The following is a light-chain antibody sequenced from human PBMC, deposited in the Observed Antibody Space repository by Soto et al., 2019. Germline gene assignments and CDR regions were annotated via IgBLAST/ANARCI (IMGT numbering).Light chain of an antibody. CDR3: SSYTSSSTYV. Sequence: SVLTQPASVSGSPGQSITISCTGTSSDVGGYNYVSWYQQHPGKAPQLMIYEVSNRPSGVSNRFSVSKSGNTASLTISGLHAEDEADYYCSSYTSSSTYVFGTGTKVTVL. V-gene: IGLV2-14*01. CDR1: SSDVGGYNY. J-gene: IGLJ1*01. CDR2: EVS.